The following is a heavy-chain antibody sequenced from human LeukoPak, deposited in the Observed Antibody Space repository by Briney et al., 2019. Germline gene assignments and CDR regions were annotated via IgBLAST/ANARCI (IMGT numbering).Heavy chain of an antibody. CDR1: GDRVSSNSAA. CDR3: AREEVVVAGTHYYGMDV. D-gene: IGHD2-15*01. Sequence: SQTLSLTCAISGDRVSSNSAAWSWIRQSPSRGLEWLGRTYYRSKWYNDYAGSVKSRIIINPDTSKNQSSLQLNSVTPEDTAVYYCAREEVVVAGTHYYGMDVWGQGTTVTVSS. V-gene: IGHV6-1*01. J-gene: IGHJ6*02. CDR2: TYYRSKWYN.